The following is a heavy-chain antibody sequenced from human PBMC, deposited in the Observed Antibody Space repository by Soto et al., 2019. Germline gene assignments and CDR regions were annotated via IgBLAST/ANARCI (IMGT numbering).Heavy chain of an antibody. Sequence: SVKVSCKASGGTFSGYAISWVRQAPGQGLEWMGGIIPIFGTANYAQKFQGRVTITADESTSTAYMELSSLRSEDTAVYYCARGIAAAGTFSPPSAWGQGTLVTVSS. D-gene: IGHD6-13*01. V-gene: IGHV1-69*13. CDR3: ARGIAAAGTFSPPSA. CDR1: GGTFSGYA. J-gene: IGHJ4*02. CDR2: IIPIFGTA.